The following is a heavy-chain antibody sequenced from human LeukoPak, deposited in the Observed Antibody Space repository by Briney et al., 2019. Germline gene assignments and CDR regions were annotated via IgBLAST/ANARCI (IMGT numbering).Heavy chain of an antibody. Sequence: SETLSLTCAVYGGSFSGYDWSWIRQPPGKGLEWIGEINHSGSTNYNPSLKSRVTISVDTSKNQFSLKLSSVTAADTAVYYCARGTGRADLTYFDYWGQGTLVTVSS. CDR3: ARGTGRADLTYFDY. J-gene: IGHJ4*02. CDR1: GGSFSGYD. D-gene: IGHD2-8*02. CDR2: INHSGST. V-gene: IGHV4-34*01.